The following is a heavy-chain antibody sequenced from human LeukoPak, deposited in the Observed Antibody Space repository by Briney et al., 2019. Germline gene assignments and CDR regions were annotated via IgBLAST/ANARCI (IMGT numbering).Heavy chain of an antibody. CDR3: AIDSSGYYYYYGMDV. V-gene: IGHV3-30*03. Sequence: PGGSLRLSCAASGFTFSSYGMHWARQAPGKGLEGVAVISYDGSNKYYADSVKGRFTISRDNSKDTLYLQMNSLRAEDTAVYYCAIDSSGYYYYYGMDVWGQGTTVTVSS. D-gene: IGHD3-22*01. J-gene: IGHJ6*02. CDR2: ISYDGSNK. CDR1: GFTFSSYG.